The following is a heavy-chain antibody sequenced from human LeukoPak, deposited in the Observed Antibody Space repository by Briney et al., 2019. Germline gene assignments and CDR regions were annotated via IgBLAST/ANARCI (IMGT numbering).Heavy chain of an antibody. Sequence: ASVKVSCKASGYTLTGYYMYWVRQAPGQALEWMGWINPNSGAIHYAQKFQGRVTMTRDTSISTAYMELSRLRSDDTAVYYCAKDGGRGYNYGLYYFDYWGQGTLVTVSS. CDR1: GYTLTGYY. J-gene: IGHJ4*02. V-gene: IGHV1-2*02. D-gene: IGHD5-18*01. CDR2: INPNSGAI. CDR3: AKDGGRGYNYGLYYFDY.